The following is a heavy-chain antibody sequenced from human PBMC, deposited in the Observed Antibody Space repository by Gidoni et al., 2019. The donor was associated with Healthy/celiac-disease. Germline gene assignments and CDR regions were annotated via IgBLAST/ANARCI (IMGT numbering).Heavy chain of an antibody. CDR2: IYYSGST. CDR3: ARQGGGVYGDYYYYYGMDV. CDR1: GGSISSYY. J-gene: IGHJ6*02. Sequence: QVQLQESGPGLVKPSETLSLTCTVSGGSISSYYWSWIRQPPGKGLEWIGYIYYSGSTNYNPPLNSRVTISVDTSKNQFSLKLSSVTAADTAVYYCARQGGGVYGDYYYYYGMDVWGQGTTVTVSS. D-gene: IGHD2-8*01. V-gene: IGHV4-59*08.